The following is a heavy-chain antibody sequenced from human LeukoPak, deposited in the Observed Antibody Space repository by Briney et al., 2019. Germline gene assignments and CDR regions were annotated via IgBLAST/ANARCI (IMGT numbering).Heavy chain of an antibody. CDR3: AREQSSSWPYCFDY. CDR1: GFIFNNHW. J-gene: IGHJ4*02. CDR2: IGQDGSEK. V-gene: IGHV3-7*03. Sequence: GGSLRLSCVASGFIFNNHWMGWVRRAPGKGLEWVANIGQDGSEKYFADSVKGRFTISRDTAKKSMFLQMNSLRVEDTAVYYCAREQSSSWPYCFDYWGQGTLVTVSS. D-gene: IGHD2-21*01.